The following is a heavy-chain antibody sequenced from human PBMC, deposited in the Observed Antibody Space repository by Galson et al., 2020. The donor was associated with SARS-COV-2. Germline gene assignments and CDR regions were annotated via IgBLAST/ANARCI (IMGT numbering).Heavy chain of an antibody. D-gene: IGHD3-10*01. J-gene: IGHJ6*02. V-gene: IGHV4-30-4*07. CDR2: IYYSGST. CDR3: ARVLWFRELLGYYYGMDV. Sequence: SQTLSLTCAVSGGSISSGGYSWSWIRQPPGKGLEWIGYIYYSGSTYYNPSLKSRVTISVDTSKNQFSLKLSSVTAADTDVYYCARVLWFRELLGYYYGMDVWGQGTTVTVSS. CDR1: GGSISSGGYS.